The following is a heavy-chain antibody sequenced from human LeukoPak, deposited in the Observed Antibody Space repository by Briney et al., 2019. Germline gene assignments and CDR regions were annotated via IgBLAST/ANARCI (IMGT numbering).Heavy chain of an antibody. J-gene: IGHJ5*02. CDR2: INPSGGST. CDR3: GRGGESDYFDP. Sequence: ASVKVSCKASGYTFTGYYMHWVRQAPGQGLEWMGIINPSGGSTTYAQKFQGRVTMTRDRSTRTVYMELSSLRSEDTAVYYCGRGGESDYFDPWGQGTLVTVSS. V-gene: IGHV1-46*03. D-gene: IGHD4/OR15-4a*01. CDR1: GYTFTGYY.